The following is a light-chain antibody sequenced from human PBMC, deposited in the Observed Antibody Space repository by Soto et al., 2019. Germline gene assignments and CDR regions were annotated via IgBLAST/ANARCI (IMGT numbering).Light chain of an antibody. CDR2: GAS. CDR1: QSVSSSH. CDR3: QQYHNSILM. V-gene: IGKV3-20*01. J-gene: IGKJ1*01. Sequence: EDVLTQSPGTLSLSPGERATLSCMASQSVSSSHLAWYQQKPGQAPRLLMYGASSRATGIPDRFSGGGSGADFTLTISRLEPEDFGVYYCQQYHNSILMFGQGTKVDIK.